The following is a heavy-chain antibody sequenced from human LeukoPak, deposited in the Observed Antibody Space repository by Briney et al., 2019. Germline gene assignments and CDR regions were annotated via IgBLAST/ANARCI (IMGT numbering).Heavy chain of an antibody. D-gene: IGHD4-23*01. V-gene: IGHV1-69*01. J-gene: IGHJ2*01. Sequence: ASVKVSCXASGGTFSTFGLSWVRQAPGQGLEWMGGIIPIFGPANYAQKFQGRVTITADESTSTAYMELSSLRSEDTAVYFCARATGNSDHSPREPIHWYFDLWGRGTLVTVSS. CDR2: IIPIFGPA. CDR3: ARATGNSDHSPREPIHWYFDL. CDR1: GGTFSTFG.